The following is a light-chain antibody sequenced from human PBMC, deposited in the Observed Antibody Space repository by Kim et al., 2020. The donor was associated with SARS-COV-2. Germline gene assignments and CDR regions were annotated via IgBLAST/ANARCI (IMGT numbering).Light chain of an antibody. CDR2: DAS. CDR3: QHRSKWPLT. V-gene: IGKV3-11*01. CDR1: QSVSSY. J-gene: IGKJ4*01. Sequence: LRPGERATLSCRASQSVSSYIGWYQQKPGQSPRLLIYDASNRATGIPARFSGSGSGTDFTLTISSLEPEDFAVYFCQHRSKWPLTFGGGTKVDIK.